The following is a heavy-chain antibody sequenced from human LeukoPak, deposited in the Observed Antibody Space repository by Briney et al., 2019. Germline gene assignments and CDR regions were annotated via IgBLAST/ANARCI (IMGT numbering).Heavy chain of an antibody. D-gene: IGHD4-17*01. CDR2: IMPLFGTA. Sequence: ASVKVSCKTSGGTFNNSAISWVRQAPGQGLEWLGGIMPLFGTAGYAQKFQGRVTITKDESTRTVYLELTSLTSDDTAVNYCARDVHGDYGSGWFDPWGQGTLVSVSS. V-gene: IGHV1-69*05. CDR3: ARDVHGDYGSGWFDP. CDR1: GGTFNNSA. J-gene: IGHJ5*02.